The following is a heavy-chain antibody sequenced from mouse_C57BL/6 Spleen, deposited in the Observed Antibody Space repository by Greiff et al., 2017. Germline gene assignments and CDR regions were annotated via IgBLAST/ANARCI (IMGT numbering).Heavy chain of an antibody. V-gene: IGHV1-63*01. J-gene: IGHJ2*01. Sequence: QVQLQQSGAELVRPGTSVKMSCKASGYTFTNYWIGWAKQRPGHGLEWIGDIYPGGGYTNYNEKFKGKATLTADKSSSTAYMQFSSLTSEDSAIYYCERSSYYGSSYFDYWGQGTTLTVSS. CDR3: ERSSYYGSSYFDY. D-gene: IGHD1-1*01. CDR2: IYPGGGYT. CDR1: GYTFTNYW.